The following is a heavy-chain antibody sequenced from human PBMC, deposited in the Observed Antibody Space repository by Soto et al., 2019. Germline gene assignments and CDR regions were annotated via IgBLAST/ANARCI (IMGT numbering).Heavy chain of an antibody. J-gene: IGHJ6*02. Sequence: QLQLQESGPGLVKPSETLSLTCAVSGGSISISTVYWAWIRQPPGKGLEWIGSIYSGGNTYYNPSLKPRFTISVDTSKSQFSLRLTSVTAADTAVYYCASPYPYSSDWYYYALDVWGQGTTVTVSS. CDR3: ASPYPYSSDWYYYALDV. D-gene: IGHD6-25*01. V-gene: IGHV4-39*01. CDR1: GGSISISTVY. CDR2: IYSGGNT.